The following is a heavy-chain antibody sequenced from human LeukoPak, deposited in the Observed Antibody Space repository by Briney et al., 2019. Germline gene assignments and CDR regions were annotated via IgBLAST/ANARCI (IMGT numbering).Heavy chain of an antibody. CDR3: ARANAFYCRSTSCLFDY. V-gene: IGHV1-2*02. CDR2: INPNSGGT. D-gene: IGHD2-2*01. CDR1: GYTFTGYY. J-gene: IGHJ4*02. Sequence: ASVKVSCKASGYTFTGYYMHWVRQAPGQGLEWMAWINPNSGGTYYAQNFHDRITMTRDTSISTAYMELSRLRSDDTAIYYCARANAFYCRSTSCLFDYWGKGTLVTVSS.